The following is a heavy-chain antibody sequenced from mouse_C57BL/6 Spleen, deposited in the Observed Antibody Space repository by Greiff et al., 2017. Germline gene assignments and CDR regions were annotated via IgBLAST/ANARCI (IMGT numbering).Heavy chain of an antibody. CDR3: ARSHYYGSSYLDY. D-gene: IGHD1-1*01. V-gene: IGHV1-19*01. J-gene: IGHJ2*01. CDR2: INPYNGGT. CDR1: GYTFTDYY. Sequence: EVKLMESGPVLVKPGASVKMSCKASGYTFTDYYMNWVKQSHGKSLEWIGVINPYNGGTSYNQKFKGKATLTVDKSSSTAYMELNSLTSEDSAVYYCARSHYYGSSYLDYWGQGTTLTVSS.